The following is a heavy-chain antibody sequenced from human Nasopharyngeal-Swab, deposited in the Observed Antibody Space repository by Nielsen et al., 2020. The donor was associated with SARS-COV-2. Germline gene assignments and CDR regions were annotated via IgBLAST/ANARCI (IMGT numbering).Heavy chain of an antibody. Sequence: ASVKVSCKVSGYTLTELSMHWVRQAPGEGLEWMGGFDPEDGETIYAQKFQGRVTMTEDTSTDTAYMELSSLRSEDPAVYYCATGGIALGRFDPGGQGTLVTVSS. D-gene: IGHD6-13*01. CDR1: GYTLTELS. J-gene: IGHJ5*02. V-gene: IGHV1-24*01. CDR3: ATGGIALGRFDP. CDR2: FDPEDGET.